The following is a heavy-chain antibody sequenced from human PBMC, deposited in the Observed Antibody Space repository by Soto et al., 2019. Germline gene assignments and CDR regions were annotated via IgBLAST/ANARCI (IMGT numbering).Heavy chain of an antibody. CDR3: TTESYSTSVIIRFDY. Sequence: EVQLVESGGGLVKPGGSLRLSCAASGFTFSNAWINWVRQAPGKGLAWVGRIKSKTDGGTTDFAAPVKGRFAISRDDSNNMVYLQMNILKTEDTAVYYCTTESYSTSVIIRFDYWGHGTLFTVSS. J-gene: IGHJ4*01. V-gene: IGHV3-15*07. CDR1: GFTFSNAW. D-gene: IGHD2-2*01. CDR2: IKSKTDGGTT.